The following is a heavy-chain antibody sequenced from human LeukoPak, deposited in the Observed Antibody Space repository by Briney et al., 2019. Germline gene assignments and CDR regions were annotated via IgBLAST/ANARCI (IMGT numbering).Heavy chain of an antibody. D-gene: IGHD6-25*01. CDR3: VRDAASPDY. Sequence: GGSLRLSCAASGFTFDDYAMHWVRQAPGKGLEWVSSIGSTSNYIYYSDSVKGRFTISRDNANNSLFLQMNSLRVEDTALYYCVRDAASPDYWGQGTLVTVSS. CDR1: GFTFDDYA. V-gene: IGHV3-21*01. J-gene: IGHJ4*02. CDR2: IGSTSNYI.